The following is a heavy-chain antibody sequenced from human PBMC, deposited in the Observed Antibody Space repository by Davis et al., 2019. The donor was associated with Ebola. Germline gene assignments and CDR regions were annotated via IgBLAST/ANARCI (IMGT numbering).Heavy chain of an antibody. CDR2: ISYDGSNK. J-gene: IGHJ6*04. CDR1: GFTFSSYG. Sequence: GGSLRLSCAASGFTFSSYGMHCVRQAPGKGLAWVAVISYDGSNKYYADSVKGRFTISRDNSKNTLYLQMNSLRAEDTAVYYCARSGLSFGVVKYHYGMDVWGKGTTVTVSS. D-gene: IGHD3-3*01. CDR3: ARSGLSFGVVKYHYGMDV. V-gene: IGHV3-30*03.